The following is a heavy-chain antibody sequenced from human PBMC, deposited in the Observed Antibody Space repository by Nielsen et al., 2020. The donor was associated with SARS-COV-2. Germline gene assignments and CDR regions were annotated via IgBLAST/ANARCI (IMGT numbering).Heavy chain of an antibody. CDR2: IYSGGST. D-gene: IGHD6-13*01. Sequence: GSLRLSCAASGFTVSSNYMSWVRQAPGKGLEWVSVIYSGGSTYYADSVKGRFTISRDNSKNTLYLQMNSLRAEDTAVYYCARGGAAAGFYYYYGMDVWGQGTTVTVSS. J-gene: IGHJ6*02. CDR3: ARGGAAAGFYYYYGMDV. V-gene: IGHV3-53*01. CDR1: GFTVSSNY.